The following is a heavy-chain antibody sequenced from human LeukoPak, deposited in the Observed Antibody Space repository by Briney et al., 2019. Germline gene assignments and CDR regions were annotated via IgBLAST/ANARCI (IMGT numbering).Heavy chain of an antibody. CDR3: ARRIGAPTDRFDP. CDR2: INHSGST. CDR1: GGSFSGYY. Sequence: SETLPLTCAVYGGSFSGYYWSWIRQPPGKGLEWIGEINHSGSTNYNPSLKSRVTISVDTSKNQFSLKLSSVTAADTAVYYCARRIGAPTDRFDPWGQGTLVTVSS. J-gene: IGHJ5*02. D-gene: IGHD3-3*01. V-gene: IGHV4-34*01.